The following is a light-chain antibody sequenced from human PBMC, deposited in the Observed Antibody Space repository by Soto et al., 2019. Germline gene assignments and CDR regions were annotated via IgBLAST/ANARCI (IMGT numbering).Light chain of an antibody. CDR3: QEYNNWPLT. J-gene: IGKJ4*01. CDR1: QSVSSN. CDR2: GAS. V-gene: IGKV3-15*01. Sequence: MLMTLSPVTLSVPPPERATLSCRASQSVSSNLAWYQQKPGQAPRLLIYGASTRATGIPARFSGSGSGTEFTLTISSLQAEDFAVYYCQEYNNWPLTFGGGAKV.